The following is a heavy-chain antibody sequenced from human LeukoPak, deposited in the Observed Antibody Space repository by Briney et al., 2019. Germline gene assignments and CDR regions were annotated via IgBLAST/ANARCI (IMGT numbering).Heavy chain of an antibody. D-gene: IGHD6-6*01. CDR1: GGSISSGVYY. J-gene: IGHJ4*02. CDR2: IYYSGST. V-gene: IGHV4-31*03. Sequence: PSETLSLTCTVSGGSISSGVYYWSWIRQHPGKGLEWIGYIYYSGSTYCNPSLKSRVTISVDTSKNQFSLKLSSVTAADTAVYYCARAWYSSSFFDYWGQGTLVTVSS. CDR3: ARAWYSSSFFDY.